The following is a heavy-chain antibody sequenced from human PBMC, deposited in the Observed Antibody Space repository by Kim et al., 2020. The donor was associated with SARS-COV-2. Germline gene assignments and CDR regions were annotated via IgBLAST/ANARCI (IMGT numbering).Heavy chain of an antibody. V-gene: IGHV4-30-2*04. D-gene: IGHD3-3*01. J-gene: IGHJ4*02. Sequence: KSRVTISVDTSKNQFSLKLSSVTAADTAVYYCARSKSYDFWSGRGYYFDYWGQGTLVTVSS. CDR3: ARSKSYDFWSGRGYYFDY.